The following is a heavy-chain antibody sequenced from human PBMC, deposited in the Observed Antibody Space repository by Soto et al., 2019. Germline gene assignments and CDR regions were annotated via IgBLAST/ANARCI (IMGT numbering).Heavy chain of an antibody. CDR1: GYTLTSYA. CDR3: ARDRARMVATFYDY. D-gene: IGHD5-12*01. J-gene: IGHJ4*02. V-gene: IGHV1-3*01. Sequence: GASVKVSCTASGYTLTSYAMHWVRQAPGQRLEWMGWINAGNGNTKYSQKFQGRVIITRDTSASTAYMELSSLRSEDTAVYYCARDRARMVATFYDYWGQGTLVTVSS. CDR2: INAGNGNT.